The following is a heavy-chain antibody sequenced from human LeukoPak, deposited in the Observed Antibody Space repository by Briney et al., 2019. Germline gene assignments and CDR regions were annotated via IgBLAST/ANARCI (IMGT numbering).Heavy chain of an antibody. Sequence: ASVNVSCTASGYTFTGYYMHWVRQAPGQGLEWMGWINPNSGGTNYAQKFQGWVTMTRDTSISTAYMELSRLRSDDTAVYYCARGEGTHYDILTGYYFYWGQGTLVTVSS. J-gene: IGHJ4*02. CDR1: GYTFTGYY. CDR3: ARGEGTHYDILTGYYFY. D-gene: IGHD3-9*01. V-gene: IGHV1-2*04. CDR2: INPNSGGT.